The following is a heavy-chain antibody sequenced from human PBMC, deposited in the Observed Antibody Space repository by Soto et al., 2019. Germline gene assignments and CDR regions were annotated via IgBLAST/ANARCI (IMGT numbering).Heavy chain of an antibody. D-gene: IGHD6-13*01. V-gene: IGHV1-2*04. Sequence: ASVKVSCKASGYTCTVYYMHWVLQAPGQGLEWMGWINPNSGGTNYAQKFQGWVTMTRDTSISTAYMELSRLRSDDTAVYYCARATGIADFDYWGQGTLVTVS. CDR2: INPNSGGT. CDR3: ARATGIADFDY. CDR1: GYTCTVYY. J-gene: IGHJ4*02.